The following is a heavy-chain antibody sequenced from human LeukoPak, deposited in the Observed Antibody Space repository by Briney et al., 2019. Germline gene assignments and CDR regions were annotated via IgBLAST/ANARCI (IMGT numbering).Heavy chain of an antibody. CDR2: VYGGNTS. Sequence: PGGSLRLSCAASGFTASTNYMSWVRQAPGKGLEWVSVVYGGNTSYYADSVKGRFTISRDTSKNTVHLQMNSLRTEDTAVYYCARAYGSNSNDYWGQGTLVTVSS. D-gene: IGHD6-13*01. V-gene: IGHV3-66*02. CDR3: ARAYGSNSNDY. CDR1: GFTASTNY. J-gene: IGHJ4*02.